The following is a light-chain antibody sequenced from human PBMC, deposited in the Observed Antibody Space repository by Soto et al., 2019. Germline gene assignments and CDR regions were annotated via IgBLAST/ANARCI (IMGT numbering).Light chain of an antibody. V-gene: IGKV3-15*01. Sequence: EIVMTQSPATLSVSPGEGATLSCRASQSISSNLAWYQQKPGQAPRLVIFDASTRATGIPDRFTGRGSGTEFTLTISSLQSEDSAVYFCQQYNDWPPITFGGGTKVDNK. CDR1: QSISSN. CDR2: DAS. J-gene: IGKJ4*01. CDR3: QQYNDWPPIT.